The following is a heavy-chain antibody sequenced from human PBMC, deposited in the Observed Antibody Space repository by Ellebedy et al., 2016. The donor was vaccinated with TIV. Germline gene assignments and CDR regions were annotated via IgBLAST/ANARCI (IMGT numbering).Heavy chain of an antibody. V-gene: IGHV3-23*01. CDR1: GFAFSANG. CDR2: IDGSENT. D-gene: IGHD3-10*01. J-gene: IGHJ4*02. CDR3: TKDSGWEHEH. Sequence: GESLKISCAASGFAFSANGMSWVRQAPGKGLEWVSGIDGSENTDYGDSVKGRFTISRDISKNTLYLQMNSLRAEDKALYYCTKDSGWEHEHWGQGTLVTISS.